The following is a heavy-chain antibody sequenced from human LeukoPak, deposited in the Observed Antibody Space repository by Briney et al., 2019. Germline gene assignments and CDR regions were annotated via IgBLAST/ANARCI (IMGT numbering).Heavy chain of an antibody. V-gene: IGHV1-2*02. CDR3: AKERYILATMGKNWFDP. CDR2: INPNSGGT. CDR1: GYTFTDYY. Sequence: ASVKVSCKASGYTFTDYYVHWVRQAPGQGLEWMGWINPNSGGTNPAQKFQGRVTMTRDTSISTAYMGLRRLRSDDTAVYYCAKERYILATMGKNWFDPWGQGTLVTVSS. D-gene: IGHD5-12*01. J-gene: IGHJ5*02.